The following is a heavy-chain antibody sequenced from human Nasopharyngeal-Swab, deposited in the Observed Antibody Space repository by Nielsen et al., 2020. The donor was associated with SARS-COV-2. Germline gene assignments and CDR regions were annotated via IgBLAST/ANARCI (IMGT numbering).Heavy chain of an antibody. D-gene: IGHD6-19*01. CDR3: AKSSQYSSGWYGIGFDY. V-gene: IGHV3-23*01. CDR1: GSTFSSYV. Sequence: GASLKISCAASGSTFSSYVMSWVRQAPGKGLEWVSAMSGSGGSTYYADSVKGRFTISRDNSKNTLYLQMNSLRAEDTAVYYCAKSSQYSSGWYGIGFDYWGQGTLVTVSS. J-gene: IGHJ4*02. CDR2: MSGSGGST.